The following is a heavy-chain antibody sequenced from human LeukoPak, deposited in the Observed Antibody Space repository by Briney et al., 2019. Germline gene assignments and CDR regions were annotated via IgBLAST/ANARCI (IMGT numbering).Heavy chain of an antibody. D-gene: IGHD6-19*01. CDR1: GFTFSRYW. CDR2: IKEDGSDK. J-gene: IGHJ4*02. Sequence: GGSLRLSCAASGFTFSRYWMTWVRQAPGKGLEWLANIKEDGSDKYCVDSVEGRFTISRDNAKNSLYLQMNSLRAEDTAVYYCARDHAMAVAGLIDYWGRGTLVTVSS. V-gene: IGHV3-7*01. CDR3: ARDHAMAVAGLIDY.